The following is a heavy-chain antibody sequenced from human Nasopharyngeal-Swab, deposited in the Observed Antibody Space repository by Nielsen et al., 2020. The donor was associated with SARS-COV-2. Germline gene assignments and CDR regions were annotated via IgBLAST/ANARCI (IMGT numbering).Heavy chain of an antibody. CDR3: ARWSSSWSLVT. CDR1: GFTFSSYA. V-gene: IGHV3-7*01. J-gene: IGHJ4*02. Sequence: GGSLRLSCAASGFTFSSYAMSWVRQAPGKGLEWVANIKQDASEKSYVDSVKGRFTISRDNAKNSLYLQMNSLRAEDTAVYYCARWSSSWSLVTWGQGTLVTVSS. D-gene: IGHD6-13*01. CDR2: IKQDASEK.